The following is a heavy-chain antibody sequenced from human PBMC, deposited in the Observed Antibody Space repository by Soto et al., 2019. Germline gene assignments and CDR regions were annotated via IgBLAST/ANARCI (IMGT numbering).Heavy chain of an antibody. CDR1: GFTFSNYA. Sequence: EVQLLESGGGLVQPGGSLRLSCAASGFTFSNYAVTWVRQAPGKGLEWVSTISGSGGSTNYADSVKGRFTISRDNSKNTLYLQRNSLRAEDTAVYYCAKDQGSSWYEIDYWGQGTLVTVSS. V-gene: IGHV3-23*01. CDR2: ISGSGGST. D-gene: IGHD6-13*01. CDR3: AKDQGSSWYEIDY. J-gene: IGHJ4*02.